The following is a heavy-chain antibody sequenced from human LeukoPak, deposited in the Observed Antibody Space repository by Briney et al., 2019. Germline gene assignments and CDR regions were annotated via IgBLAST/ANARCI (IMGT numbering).Heavy chain of an antibody. D-gene: IGHD2-8*01. CDR1: GGPMNRYY. V-gene: IGHV4-59*12. CDR2: IYYSGST. Sequence: SETLSLTCTVSGGPMNRYYCTWIRHSPEKGLEGIGYIYYSGSTNYHPSLKSRVTISVDTSNNQFSLKLSSVTAADTAVYYCARRYCTDGVCYLVSWGQGTLVTVSS. J-gene: IGHJ5*02. CDR3: ARRYCTDGVCYLVS.